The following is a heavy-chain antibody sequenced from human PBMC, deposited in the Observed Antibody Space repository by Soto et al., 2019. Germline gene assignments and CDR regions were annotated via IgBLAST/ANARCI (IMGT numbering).Heavy chain of an antibody. Sequence: QLQLQESGPGLVKPSETLSLTCTVSGGSISSSSYYWGWIRQPPGKGLEWIGSIYYSGSTYYNPSLKSRVTISVDTSKNQFSLKLSCVTAADTAVYYCARVYGDDSSGYPPRYYFDYWGQGTLVTVSS. J-gene: IGHJ4*02. D-gene: IGHD3-22*01. CDR1: GGSISSSSYY. CDR2: IYYSGST. V-gene: IGHV4-39*01. CDR3: ARVYGDDSSGYPPRYYFDY.